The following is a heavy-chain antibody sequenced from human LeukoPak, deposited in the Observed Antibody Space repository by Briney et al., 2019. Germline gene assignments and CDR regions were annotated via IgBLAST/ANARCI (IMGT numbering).Heavy chain of an antibody. Sequence: GGSLRLSCAASGFTFSHFWMSWVRQAPGKGLEWVAYIKKTGSETYYVDSVKGRFTITRDNTRNSLFLQMYSLRAEDTAVYFCAREDGHCSGGNCYSYFDSWGQGTLVTVSS. V-gene: IGHV3-7*01. CDR3: AREDGHCSGGNCYSYFDS. D-gene: IGHD2-15*01. CDR2: IKKTGSET. J-gene: IGHJ4*02. CDR1: GFTFSHFW.